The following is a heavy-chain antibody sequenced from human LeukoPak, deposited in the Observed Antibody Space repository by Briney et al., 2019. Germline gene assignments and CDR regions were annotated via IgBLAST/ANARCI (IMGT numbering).Heavy chain of an antibody. CDR1: GFTFSSYA. D-gene: IGHD2-2*01. CDR3: AKDRGYCSSTSCYSDGMDV. V-gene: IGHV3-23*01. J-gene: IGHJ6*04. Sequence: PGGSLRLSCEASGFTFSSYAMSWVRQPPGKGLEWVSAISGSGGSTYYADSVKGRFTISRDNSKNTLYLQMNSLRAEDTAVYYCAKDRGYCSSTSCYSDGMDVWGKGTTVTVSS. CDR2: ISGSGGST.